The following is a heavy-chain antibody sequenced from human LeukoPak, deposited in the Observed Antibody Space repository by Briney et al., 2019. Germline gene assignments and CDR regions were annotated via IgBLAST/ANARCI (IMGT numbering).Heavy chain of an antibody. CDR2: IYYSGST. CDR3: ARHGNTVTGNWFDP. Sequence: SETLSLTCTVSGGSISSSSYYWDWIRQPPGKGLEWIGSIYYSGSTYYNLSLKSRVTISVDTSKNQFSLKLSSVTAADTAVYYCARHGNTVTGNWFDPWGQGTLVSVSS. V-gene: IGHV4-39*01. J-gene: IGHJ5*02. CDR1: GGSISSSSYY. D-gene: IGHD4-17*01.